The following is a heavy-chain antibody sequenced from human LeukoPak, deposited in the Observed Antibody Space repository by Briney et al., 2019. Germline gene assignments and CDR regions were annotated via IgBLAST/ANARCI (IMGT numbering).Heavy chain of an antibody. V-gene: IGHV3-23*01. CDR3: AKGYYDYVWGSYYFDY. CDR1: GFTFSSYA. Sequence: PGGSLRLSCAASGFTFSSYAMSWVRQAPRKGLEWVSAISGSGGSTYYADSVKGRFTISRDNSRDTLYLQMNSLRAEDTAVYYRAKGYYDYVWGSYYFDYWGQGTLVTVSS. D-gene: IGHD3-16*01. J-gene: IGHJ4*02. CDR2: ISGSGGST.